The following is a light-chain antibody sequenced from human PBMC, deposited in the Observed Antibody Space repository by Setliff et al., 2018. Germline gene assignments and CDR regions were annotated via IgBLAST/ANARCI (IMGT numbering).Light chain of an antibody. V-gene: IGLV2-14*03. Sequence: QSALTQPASVSGSPGQSITISCTGSSSDVGRYNYVSWYQQHPGDVPKLLIYDVGKRHSSTSSRFSGSKSGNTASLTISGLQADDEADYYCNSFTTTSTYVFGSGTKVTVL. CDR1: SSDVGRYNY. J-gene: IGLJ1*01. CDR2: DVG. CDR3: NSFTTTSTYV.